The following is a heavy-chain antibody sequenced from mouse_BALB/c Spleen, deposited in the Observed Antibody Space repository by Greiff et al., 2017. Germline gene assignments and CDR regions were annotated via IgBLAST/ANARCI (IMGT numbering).Heavy chain of an antibody. V-gene: IGHV5-6-2*01. CDR3: ARHGYGNYYFDY. D-gene: IGHD2-10*02. J-gene: IGHJ2*01. CDR2: INSNGGST. CDR1: GFTFSSYY. Sequence: DVMLVESGGGLVKLGGSLKLSCAASGFTFSSYYMSWVRQTPEKRLELVTAINSNGGSTYYPDTVKGRFTISRDNAKNTLYLQMSSLKSEDTALYYCARHGYGNYYFDYWGQGTTLTVSS.